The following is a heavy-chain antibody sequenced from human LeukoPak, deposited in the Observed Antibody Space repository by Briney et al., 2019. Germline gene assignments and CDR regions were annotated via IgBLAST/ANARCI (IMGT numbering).Heavy chain of an antibody. D-gene: IGHD1-1*01. Sequence: KASDTLSLTCTVSGGSMSSGSYYWSWIRQPAGKGLEWIGRIYLPGSTNYNPSLKSRVTISVDTSKNQFSLKLSSVTAADTAVYYCARYRLQLQSWGQGTLVTVSS. V-gene: IGHV4-61*10. J-gene: IGHJ5*02. CDR2: IYLPGST. CDR1: GGSMSSGSYY. CDR3: ARYRLQLQS.